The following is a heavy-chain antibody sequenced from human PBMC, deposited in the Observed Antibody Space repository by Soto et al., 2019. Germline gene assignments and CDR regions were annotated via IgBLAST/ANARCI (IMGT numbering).Heavy chain of an antibody. CDR3: ARRYGGNFDY. Sequence: SETLSLTCTVSGGSIRSYYWIWIRQPPGKGLEWIGYIYYSGSTNYNPSLKSRVTISVDTSKNQFSLKLSSVTAADTAVYYCARRYGGNFDYWGQGTLVTVSS. CDR1: GGSIRSYY. J-gene: IGHJ4*02. CDR2: IYYSGST. D-gene: IGHD4-17*01. V-gene: IGHV4-59*08.